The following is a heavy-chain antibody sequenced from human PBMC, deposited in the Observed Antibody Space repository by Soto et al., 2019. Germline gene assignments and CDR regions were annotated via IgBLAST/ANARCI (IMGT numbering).Heavy chain of an antibody. V-gene: IGHV3-30*18. D-gene: IGHD6-19*01. CDR2: ISYDGSNK. CDR3: AKSGQYSSGSYYDYYGMDV. Sequence: PGWYLRLSCAASGFTFSSYGMHWVRQAPGKGLEWVAVISYDGSNKYYADSVKGRFTISRDNSKNTLYLQMNSLRAEDTAVYYCAKSGQYSSGSYYDYYGMDVWGQGTTVRVSS. J-gene: IGHJ6*02. CDR1: GFTFSSYG.